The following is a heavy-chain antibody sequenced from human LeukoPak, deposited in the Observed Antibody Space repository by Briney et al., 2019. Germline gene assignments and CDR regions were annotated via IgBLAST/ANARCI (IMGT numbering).Heavy chain of an antibody. CDR1: GYIFGKYA. J-gene: IGHJ4*02. D-gene: IGHD3-16*01. Sequence: GGSLRLSCTGSGYIFGKYALTWVRQAPGKGVEWVGFIGSKASGGATEYDASVKGRFTISRDDSKNTAYLEMNSLRSDDTGVYYCSGGDNYIDYWGQGTLVTVSS. V-gene: IGHV3-49*04. CDR2: IGSKASGGAT. CDR3: SGGDNYIDY.